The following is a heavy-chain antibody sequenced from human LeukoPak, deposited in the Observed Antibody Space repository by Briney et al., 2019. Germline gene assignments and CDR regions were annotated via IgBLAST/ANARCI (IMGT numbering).Heavy chain of an antibody. CDR1: GFTFSNFG. V-gene: IGHV3-30*18. CDR2: ISYDGKNE. J-gene: IGHJ4*02. CDR3: AKQMAVDYFDY. Sequence: GGSLRLSCAASGFTFSNFGMHWVRQAPGKGLEWVAVISYDGKNEYYTDSVKGRFTISRDNAKNTLYLQMNSLRAEDTAVYYCAKQMAVDYFDYWGQGTLVTVSS. D-gene: IGHD5-24*01.